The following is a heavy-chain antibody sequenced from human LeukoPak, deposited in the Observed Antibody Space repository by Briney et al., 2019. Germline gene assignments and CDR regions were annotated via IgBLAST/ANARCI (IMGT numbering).Heavy chain of an antibody. CDR2: INPRGGST. Sequence: ASVKVSFKSSGYTFISYYMHWVRQAPGQGLEWMGIINPRGGSTSYAQKFQGRVTMTRDTSTSTVYMELSSLRSEDTAVYYCARDLSITMVRGVTNWFDPWGQGTLVTVSS. V-gene: IGHV1-46*01. D-gene: IGHD3-10*01. CDR3: ARDLSITMVRGVTNWFDP. J-gene: IGHJ5*02. CDR1: GYTFISYY.